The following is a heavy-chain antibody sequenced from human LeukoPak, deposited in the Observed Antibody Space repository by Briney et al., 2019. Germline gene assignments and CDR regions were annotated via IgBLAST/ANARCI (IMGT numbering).Heavy chain of an antibody. V-gene: IGHV3-21*01. CDR3: ARADY. CDR2: ISSSSSYR. CDR1: GFTLSSYS. Sequence: GGSLRLSCAASGFTLSSYSMNWVRQAPGKGLEWVSSISSSSSYRYYADSVKGRFTISRDNAKNSLYLQMNSLRAEDTAVYYCARADYWGQGTLVTVSS. J-gene: IGHJ4*02.